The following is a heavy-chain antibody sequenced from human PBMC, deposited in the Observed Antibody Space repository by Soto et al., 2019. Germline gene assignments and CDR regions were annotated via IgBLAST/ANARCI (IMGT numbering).Heavy chain of an antibody. J-gene: IGHJ4*02. Sequence: EVQLVESGGGLVQPGGSLRLSCVASGFTFSNYWMSWVRQAPGKGLEWVGTIKLDGTEKKYVDSVKGRFTISRDNAENSVYLQMNSLRAEDTAVYYCARESVYGSRNSVNHYLDYWGQGTLVTVSS. CDR3: ARESVYGSRNSVNHYLDY. CDR2: IKLDGTEK. V-gene: IGHV3-7*01. CDR1: GFTFSNYW. D-gene: IGHD3-10*01.